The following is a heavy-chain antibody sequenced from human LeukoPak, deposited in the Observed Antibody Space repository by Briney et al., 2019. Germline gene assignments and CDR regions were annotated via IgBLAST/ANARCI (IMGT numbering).Heavy chain of an antibody. V-gene: IGHV3-49*03. CDR1: GFTFGDYA. CDR3: TRGDRIMITFGGVIAPPFDY. J-gene: IGHJ4*02. Sequence: GGSLRLSCTASGFTFGDYAMSWFRQAPGKGLEWVGFIRSKAYGGTTEYAASVKGRFTISRDDSKSIAYLQMNSLKTEDTAVYYCTRGDRIMITFGGVIAPPFDYWGQGTLVTVSS. D-gene: IGHD3-16*02. CDR2: IRSKAYGGTT.